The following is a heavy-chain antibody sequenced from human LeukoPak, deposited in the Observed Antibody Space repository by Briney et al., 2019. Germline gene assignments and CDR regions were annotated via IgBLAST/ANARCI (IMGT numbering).Heavy chain of an antibody. D-gene: IGHD5-24*01. CDR2: ITCRADIT. CDR3: ARDDTWLQFNN. CDR1: AFTFSNYG. V-gene: IGHV3-23*01. J-gene: IGHJ4*02. Sequence: GAVILSCAASAFTFSNYGMNGVRRPPGRWLEGGSCITCRADITYYADSVKGRFNISRDNPKNTLYLQINSLRAEDTAVYFCARDDTWLQFNNWGQGTLVTVSS.